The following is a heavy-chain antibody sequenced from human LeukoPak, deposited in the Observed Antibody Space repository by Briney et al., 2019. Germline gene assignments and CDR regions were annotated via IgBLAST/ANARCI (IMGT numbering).Heavy chain of an antibody. D-gene: IGHD3-10*01. Sequence: GGSLRLSCAASGFTFGDYVMTWVRQAPGKGLEWVAFIRYDGSNKYYADSVKGRFTISRDNSKNTLYLQMHSLRAEDTAVYSCARDRDFDYWGQGTLVTVSS. CDR3: ARDRDFDY. J-gene: IGHJ4*02. CDR1: GFTFGDYV. V-gene: IGHV3-30*02. CDR2: IRYDGSNK.